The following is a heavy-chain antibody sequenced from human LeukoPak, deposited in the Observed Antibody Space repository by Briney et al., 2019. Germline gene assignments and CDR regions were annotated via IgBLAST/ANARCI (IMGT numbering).Heavy chain of an antibody. Sequence: GASVKVSCKASGYTLTSYYMHWVRQAPGQGLEGMGIINPSGGSTSYAQKFQGRVTMTRDTSTSTVYMELSSLRSEDPAVYCCARAPAYCGGDCYPDYWGQGTLVTVSS. CDR1: GYTLTSYY. J-gene: IGHJ4*02. D-gene: IGHD2-21*01. CDR2: INPSGGST. CDR3: ARAPAYCGGDCYPDY. V-gene: IGHV1-46*03.